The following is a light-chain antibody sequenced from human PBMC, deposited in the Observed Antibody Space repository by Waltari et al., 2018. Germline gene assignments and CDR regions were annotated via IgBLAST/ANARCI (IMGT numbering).Light chain of an antibody. CDR1: PSVSSSY. CDR3: QQYGDSPRT. J-gene: IGKJ1*01. V-gene: IGKV3-20*01. CDR2: GAS. Sequence: EIVLTQSPGTLSLSPGERATLSCRASPSVSSSYLAWYQQKPGQAPRLLIYGASSRSTGIPDRFSGSGSGTDFTLAISILEPEDFAVYYCQQYGDSPRTFGQGTKVEIK.